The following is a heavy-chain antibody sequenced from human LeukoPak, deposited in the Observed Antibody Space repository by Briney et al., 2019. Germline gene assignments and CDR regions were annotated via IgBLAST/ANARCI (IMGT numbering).Heavy chain of an antibody. CDR2: ISGSGGST. CDR1: GFTFSSYA. CDR3: AKSRAGMSSHDAFNI. Sequence: GGSLRLSCAASGFTFSSYAMNWVRQAPGKGLEWVSAISGSGGSTYYADSAKGRFTISRDNSRNTLYLQMNSLRAEDTAVYYCAKSRAGMSSHDAFNIWGQGTMVTVSS. J-gene: IGHJ3*02. V-gene: IGHV3-23*01. D-gene: IGHD6-19*01.